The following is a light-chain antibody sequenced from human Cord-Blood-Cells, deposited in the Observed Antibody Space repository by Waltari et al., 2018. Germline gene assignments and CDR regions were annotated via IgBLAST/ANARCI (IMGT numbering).Light chain of an antibody. V-gene: IGLV2-14*01. J-gene: IGLJ3*02. CDR2: DVS. Sequence: QSALTQPASVSGSPGQSITISCTGTSSDVGGYNYVSWYQQHPGQAPKLMIYDVSNRPAVVSNRCSGSKSGNTASLTISGLQAEDEADYYCSSYTSSSTLVFGGGTKLTVL. CDR1: SSDVGGYNY. CDR3: SSYTSSSTLV.